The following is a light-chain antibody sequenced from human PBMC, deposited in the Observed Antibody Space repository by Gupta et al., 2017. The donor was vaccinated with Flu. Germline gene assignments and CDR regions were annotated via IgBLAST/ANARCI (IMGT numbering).Light chain of an antibody. V-gene: IGKV2-28*01. J-gene: IGKJ2*01. CDR2: LGS. Sequence: DIVMTQSPLSLPVTPGEPASISCRSSQSLLHSNGYNYLDWYLQKPGQSPQVLIYLGSNRASGVPDRFSGSGSGTDFTLKISRVEAEDVGVYYCMQALQTRTFGQGTXLEIK. CDR3: MQALQTRT. CDR1: QSLLHSNGYNY.